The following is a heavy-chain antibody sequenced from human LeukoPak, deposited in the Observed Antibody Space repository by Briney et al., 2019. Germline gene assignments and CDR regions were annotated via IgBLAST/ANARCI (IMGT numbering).Heavy chain of an antibody. V-gene: IGHV1-2*02. J-gene: IGHJ4*02. CDR2: IHPNSGGT. CDR1: GYTXTDYY. CDR3: ARGGAGDYIAK. D-gene: IGHD4-17*01. Sequence: ASVKVSCKASGYTXTDYYMHWVRQAPGQGIEWMGWIHPNSGGTHFAQKFQGRVTLTRDTSITTAYMEVSRLTSDDTAVYYCARGGAGDYIAKWGQGTLVTVSS.